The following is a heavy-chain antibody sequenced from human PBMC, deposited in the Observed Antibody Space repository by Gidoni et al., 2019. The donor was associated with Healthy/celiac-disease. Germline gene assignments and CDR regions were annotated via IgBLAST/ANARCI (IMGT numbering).Heavy chain of an antibody. V-gene: IGHV4-39*07. CDR2: IYYSGST. J-gene: IGHJ4*02. CDR1: GGSISSSSYY. CDR3: ARSPRIVGATVPSDFDY. Sequence: QLQLQESGPGLVKPSETLSLTCTVSGGSISSSSYYWGWIRQPPGKGLEWIGSIYYSGSTYYNPSLKSRVTISVDTSKNQFSLKLSSVTAADTAVYYCARSPRIVGATVPSDFDYWGQGTLVTVSS. D-gene: IGHD1-26*01.